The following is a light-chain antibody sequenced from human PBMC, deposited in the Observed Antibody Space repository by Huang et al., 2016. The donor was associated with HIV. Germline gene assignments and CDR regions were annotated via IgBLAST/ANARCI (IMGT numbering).Light chain of an antibody. J-gene: IGKJ4*01. V-gene: IGKV2-30*02. CDR1: QSLVHSDGNTY. Sequence: DVVMTQSPLSLPVTLGQPASISCRSSQSLVHSDGNTYLNWFHQRPGQSPRRLIYKVANRDSGVPYRVSGSGSSTDFTRKISRVEAEDVGVYYCMQGTHWPLTFGGGTKVEIK. CDR2: KVA. CDR3: MQGTHWPLT.